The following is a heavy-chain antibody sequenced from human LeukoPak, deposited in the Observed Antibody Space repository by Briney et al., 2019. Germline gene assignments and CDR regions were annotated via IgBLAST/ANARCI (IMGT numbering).Heavy chain of an antibody. CDR2: IDPSDSYT. J-gene: IGHJ4*02. CDR3: ARQGGGGDSLDY. D-gene: IGHD2-21*02. V-gene: IGHV5-10-1*01. CDR1: GYSFTSYW. Sequence: GESLKTSCKGSGYSFTSYWISWVRQMPGKGLEWMGRIDPSDSYTNYSPSFQGHVTISADKSISTAFLQWTSLKASDAAIYYCARQGGGGDSLDYWGQGTLVTVSS.